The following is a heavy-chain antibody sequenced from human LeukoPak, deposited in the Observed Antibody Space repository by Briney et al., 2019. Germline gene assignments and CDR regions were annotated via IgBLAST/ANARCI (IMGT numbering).Heavy chain of an antibody. CDR1: GITFIKYS. Sequence: GGSLRPSCAASGITFIKYSMTWVRQAPGKGLEWVSAITGSGTFTDYADSVKGRFTISRDNSKNTLYLQMNSLRAEDTAVYYCAKRSAESSGYFDYWGRGTLVTVSS. V-gene: IGHV3-23*01. J-gene: IGHJ4*02. CDR3: AKRSAESSGYFDY. D-gene: IGHD6-19*01. CDR2: ITGSGTFT.